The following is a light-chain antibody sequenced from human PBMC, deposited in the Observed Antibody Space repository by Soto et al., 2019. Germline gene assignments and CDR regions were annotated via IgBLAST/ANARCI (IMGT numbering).Light chain of an antibody. CDR2: GAS. CDR3: QQSGT. J-gene: IGKJ4*01. CDR1: QTVLSN. Sequence: IVLTQSPATLSLSAGERATLSCRASQTVLSNLAWYQQKPGQAPRLLIYGASTRATGIPAMFSGSGAGTDFTLTISSLEPEDFAVYSCQQSGTFGGGTKVDIK. V-gene: IGKV3D-11*02.